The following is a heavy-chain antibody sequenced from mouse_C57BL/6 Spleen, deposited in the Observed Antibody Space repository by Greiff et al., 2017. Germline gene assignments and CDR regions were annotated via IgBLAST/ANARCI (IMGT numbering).Heavy chain of an antibody. Sequence: EVQLVEPGGGLVQPGGSMKLSCVASGFTFSNYWMNWVRQSPERGLEWVAQISLKSDNYATHYAESVKGRFTISKDDSKSSIYLKMINLRAEDTGIYYCTDGPPFDYWGQGTTLTVSS. V-gene: IGHV6-3*01. CDR1: GFTFSNYW. CDR2: ISLKSDNYAT. J-gene: IGHJ2*01. CDR3: TDGPPFDY.